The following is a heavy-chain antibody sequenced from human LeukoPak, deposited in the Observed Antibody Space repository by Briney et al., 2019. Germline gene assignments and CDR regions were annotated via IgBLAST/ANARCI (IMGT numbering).Heavy chain of an antibody. CDR2: INARGDT. CDR3: ARGQVPAARGYNWFDP. CDR1: GWSFNGYY. J-gene: IGHJ5*02. D-gene: IGHD2-2*01. V-gene: IGHV4-34*01. Sequence: SETLSLTCAVSGWSFNGYYWNWIRQPPGKGLEWIGEINARGDTNYNPSLKSRVTISVDTSKKRFSLRLTSMIAADTALYYCARGQVPAARGYNWFDPWGQGTLVTVSS.